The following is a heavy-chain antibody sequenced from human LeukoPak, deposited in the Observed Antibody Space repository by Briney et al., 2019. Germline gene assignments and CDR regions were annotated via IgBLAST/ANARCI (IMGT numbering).Heavy chain of an antibody. D-gene: IGHD2-2*01. CDR3: ARRARPIVVVPAAISWFDP. CDR1: GYTFTGYY. Sequence: ASVKVSCKASGYTFTGYYMRWVRHAPGQGLEWVGWINPNSGGTNYAQKFQGRVTMTRDTSISTAYMELSRLRTDDPAVYYCARRARPIVVVPAAISWFDPWGQGTLVTVSS. CDR2: INPNSGGT. V-gene: IGHV1-2*02. J-gene: IGHJ5*02.